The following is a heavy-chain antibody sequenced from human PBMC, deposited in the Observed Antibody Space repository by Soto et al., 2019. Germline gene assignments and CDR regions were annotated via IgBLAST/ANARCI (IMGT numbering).Heavy chain of an antibody. J-gene: IGHJ4*02. Sequence: SETLSLTCTVSGGSVSSGDWWTWVRQPPGKALEWIGEIYRSGSSNYNPSLESRVTISIDKSKNHFSLKLNSVSAADTAVYYCARGSRGSWHIYWGPGTLVTVSS. CDR3: ARGSRGSWHIY. V-gene: IGHV4-4*02. CDR2: IYRSGSS. D-gene: IGHD2-21*01. CDR1: GGSVSSGDW.